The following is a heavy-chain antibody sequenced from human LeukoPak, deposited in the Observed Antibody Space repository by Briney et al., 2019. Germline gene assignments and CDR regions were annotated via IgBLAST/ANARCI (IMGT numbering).Heavy chain of an antibody. V-gene: IGHV3-7*01. Sequence: PGGSLRLSCAASGFTFSSYWMSWVRQAPGKGLEWVANIKQGGSEKYYVDSVKGRFTISRDNAKNSLYLQMNSLRAEDTAAYYCARLVVVVVAATQILDSFDYWGQGTLVTVSS. CDR1: GFTFSSYW. CDR2: IKQGGSEK. J-gene: IGHJ4*02. CDR3: ARLVVVVVAATQILDSFDY. D-gene: IGHD2-15*01.